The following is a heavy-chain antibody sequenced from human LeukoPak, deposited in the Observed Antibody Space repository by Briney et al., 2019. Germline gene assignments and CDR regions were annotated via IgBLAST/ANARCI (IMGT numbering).Heavy chain of an antibody. CDR2: INQNGSEK. CDR1: GFTFSAYW. J-gene: IGHJ4*02. Sequence: GGSLRLSCAASGFTFSAYWMSWVRRAPGRGLEWVANINQNGSEKYYVDSVKGRFTISRDNAKNSLYLQMNSLRAEDTAVYSCARDFSYFYGSGTYYDSWGQGTLVTVSS. CDR3: ARDFSYFYGSGTYYDS. D-gene: IGHD3-10*01. V-gene: IGHV3-7*04.